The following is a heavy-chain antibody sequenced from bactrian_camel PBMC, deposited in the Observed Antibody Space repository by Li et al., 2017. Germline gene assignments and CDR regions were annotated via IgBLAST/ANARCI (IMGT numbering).Heavy chain of an antibody. CDR2: IYTRGDYT. J-gene: IGHJ4*01. CDR3: TSDEYLY. CDR1: DTYTTSC. Sequence: HVQLVESGGGSVQAGGSLRLSCAADTYTTSCRGWFRQAPGKAREGVAAIYTRGDYTYYADSVKGRFTISRDNAKNTLHLQMNSLKPEDTAVYYCTSDEYLYWGQGTQVTVS. V-gene: IGHV3S1*01.